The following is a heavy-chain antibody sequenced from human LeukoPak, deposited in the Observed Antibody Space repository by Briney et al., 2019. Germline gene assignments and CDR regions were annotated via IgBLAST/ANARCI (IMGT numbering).Heavy chain of an antibody. V-gene: IGHV4-31*03. D-gene: IGHD4-17*01. CDR2: IYYSGST. CDR1: GGSISSGGYY. CDR3: ARYDYGDQGDY. Sequence: SETLSLTCTVSGGSISSGGYYWSWIRQHPGKSLEWIGYIYYSGSTYYNPSLKSRVTISVDTSKNQFSLKLSSVTAADTAVYYCARYDYGDQGDYWGQGTLVTVSS. J-gene: IGHJ4*02.